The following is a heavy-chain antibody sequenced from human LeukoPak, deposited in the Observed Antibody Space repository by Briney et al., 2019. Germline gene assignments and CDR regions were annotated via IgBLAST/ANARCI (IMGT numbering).Heavy chain of an antibody. Sequence: SETLSLTCTVSGGSISSGSDYWSWIRQPAGKGLQWIGRTYSSGSTSYSPSLKSRVTISVDTSKNQFSLKLSSVTAADTAVYYCASTPRTGYSSGWYEGWFDPWGQGTLVTVSS. CDR1: GGSISSGSDY. V-gene: IGHV4-61*10. CDR2: TYSSGST. J-gene: IGHJ5*02. D-gene: IGHD6-19*01. CDR3: ASTPRTGYSSGWYEGWFDP.